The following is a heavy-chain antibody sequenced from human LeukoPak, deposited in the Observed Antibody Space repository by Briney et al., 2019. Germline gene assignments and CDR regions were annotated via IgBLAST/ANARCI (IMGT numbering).Heavy chain of an antibody. J-gene: IGHJ4*02. CDR2: VYHSGST. CDR1: GGSISSSYW. V-gene: IGHV4-4*02. CDR3: ARGGRVAAAGTGFDY. D-gene: IGHD6-13*01. Sequence: SETLSLTCAVSGGSISSSYWWSWVRQPPGKGLEWIGEVYHSGSTNYRPSLKSRVTLSVDTSKNQFPLKLSSVTAADTAVYYCARGGRVAAAGTGFDYWGQGTLVTVSS.